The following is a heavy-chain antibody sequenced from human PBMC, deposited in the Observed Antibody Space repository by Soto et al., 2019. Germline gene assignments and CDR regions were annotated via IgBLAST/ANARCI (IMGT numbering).Heavy chain of an antibody. CDR1: GFTVSSYG. CDR3: AKGLLYVSRTFDV. V-gene: IGHV3-23*01. J-gene: IGHJ3*01. Sequence: PGGSLRLSCAASGFTVSSYGMSWVRQAPGKGLEWVSGITDTGGSTYYADSVKGRFTISRDNSKTTLYLQMDSLRVEDTATYYCAKGLLYVSRTFDVWGQGTMVTVSS. D-gene: IGHD3-16*01. CDR2: ITDTGGST.